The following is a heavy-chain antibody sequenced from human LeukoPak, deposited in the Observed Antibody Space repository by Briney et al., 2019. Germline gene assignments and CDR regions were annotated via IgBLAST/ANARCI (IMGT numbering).Heavy chain of an antibody. CDR3: AKDRPNYYDSSGHYYRRNGDY. J-gene: IGHJ4*02. CDR1: GLTPSIYA. D-gene: IGHD3-22*01. CDR2: ITSSGTGT. Sequence: PGRSLRLSCAASGLTPSIYAMSWVRQAPGKGLEWVSSITSSGTGTFYADSVKGRPTISRDNSENTLYLQMNSLRVEDTAVYYCAKDRPNYYDSSGHYYRRNGDYWGQGTLVTVSS. V-gene: IGHV3-23*01.